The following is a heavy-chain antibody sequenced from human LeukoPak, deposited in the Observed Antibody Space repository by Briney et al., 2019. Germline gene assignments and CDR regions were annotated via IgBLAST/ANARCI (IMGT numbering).Heavy chain of an antibody. CDR2: IYYSGST. CDR3: ARGDYGDYVWYFDL. CDR1: GGSISSYY. J-gene: IGHJ2*01. D-gene: IGHD4-17*01. V-gene: IGHV4-59*01. Sequence: SETLSLTCTVSGGSISSYYWSWIRQPPGKGLEWIGYIYYSGSTNYNPSLKSRVTISVDTSKNQFSLKLSSVTAADTAVCYYARGDYGDYVWYFDLWGRGTLVTVSS.